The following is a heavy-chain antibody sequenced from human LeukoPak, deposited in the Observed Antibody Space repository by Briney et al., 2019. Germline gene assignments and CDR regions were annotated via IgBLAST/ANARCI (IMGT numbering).Heavy chain of an antibody. CDR2: INHSGST. CDR3: ARAAAALPGV. D-gene: IGHD6-13*01. V-gene: IGHV4-34*01. J-gene: IGHJ4*02. CDR1: GGSFSGYY. Sequence: PSETLSLTCAVYGGSFSGYYWSWIRQPPGKGLEWFGEINHSGSTNYNPSLKSRVTISVDTSKNQFSLKLSSVTAADTAVYYCARAAAALPGVWGQGTLVTVSP.